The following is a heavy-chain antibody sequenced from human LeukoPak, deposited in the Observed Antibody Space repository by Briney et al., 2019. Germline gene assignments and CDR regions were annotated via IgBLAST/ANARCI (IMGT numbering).Heavy chain of an antibody. V-gene: IGHV1-69*06. CDR1: GGTFSSYA. CDR3: ARDPWGGIPYYYDSSGYPASSAFDI. Sequence: ASVTVSCKASGGTFSSYAISWVRQAPGQGLEWMGGIIPIFGTANYAQKFQGRVTITADKSTSTAYMELSSLRSEDTAVYYCARDPWGGIPYYYDSSGYPASSAFDIWGQGTMVTVSS. CDR2: IIPIFGTA. D-gene: IGHD3-22*01. J-gene: IGHJ3*02.